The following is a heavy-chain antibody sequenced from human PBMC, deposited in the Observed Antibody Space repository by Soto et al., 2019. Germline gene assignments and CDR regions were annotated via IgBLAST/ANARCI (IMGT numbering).Heavy chain of an antibody. CDR3: AKVPYGDQLFVPFYDY. J-gene: IGHJ4*02. V-gene: IGHV3-23*01. Sequence: HPGGSLRLSCAASGFTFSSYAMSWVRQAPGKGLEWVSAISGSGGSTYYADSVKGRFTISRDNSKNTLYLQMNSLRAEDTAVYYCAKVPYGDQLFVPFYDYWGQGTLVTVSS. D-gene: IGHD4-17*01. CDR1: GFTFSSYA. CDR2: ISGSGGST.